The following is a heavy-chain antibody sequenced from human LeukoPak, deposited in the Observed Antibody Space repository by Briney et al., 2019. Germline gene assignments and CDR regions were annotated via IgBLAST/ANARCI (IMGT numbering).Heavy chain of an antibody. V-gene: IGHV3-21*01. D-gene: IGHD3-22*01. Sequence: GGSLRLXCAASGFTFSTYSMNWVRQAPGKGLERVSSISSGRGYIYYADSVKGRFSISRDNAKNSLYLQMNSLRAEDTAVYYCARQCYYYDSNESCDYWGQGTLVTVSS. J-gene: IGHJ4*02. CDR2: ISSGRGYI. CDR1: GFTFSTYS. CDR3: ARQCYYYDSNESCDY.